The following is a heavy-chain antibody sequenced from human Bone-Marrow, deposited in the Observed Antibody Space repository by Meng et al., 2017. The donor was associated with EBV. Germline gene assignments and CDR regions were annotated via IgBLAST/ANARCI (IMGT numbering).Heavy chain of an antibody. D-gene: IGHD6-6*01. CDR3: AHIIAARPFDY. Sequence: TVKESGPTLVKPTQTLTLTCTFSGFSLNTRGVGVGWIRQPPGKALEWLALIYWDDDKRYSPSLKSRLTITKDTSKNQVVLTMTNMDPVDAATYYCAHIIAARPFDYWGQGTLVTVSS. CDR1: GFSLNTRGVG. CDR2: IYWDDDK. J-gene: IGHJ4*02. V-gene: IGHV2-5*02.